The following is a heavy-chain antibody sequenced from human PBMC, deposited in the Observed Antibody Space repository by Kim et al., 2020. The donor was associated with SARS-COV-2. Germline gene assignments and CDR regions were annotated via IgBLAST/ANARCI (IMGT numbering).Heavy chain of an antibody. CDR1: GGSISSYY. D-gene: IGHD3-22*01. Sequence: SETLSLTCTVSGGSISSYYWSWIRQPPGKGLEWIGYIYYSGSTNYNPSLKSRVTISVATSKNQFSLKLSSVTAADTAVYYCARGNYYDSSGYYHQDAFDIWGQGTTVSVSS. CDR3: ARGNYYDSSGYYHQDAFDI. J-gene: IGHJ3*02. CDR2: IYYSGST. V-gene: IGHV4-59*01.